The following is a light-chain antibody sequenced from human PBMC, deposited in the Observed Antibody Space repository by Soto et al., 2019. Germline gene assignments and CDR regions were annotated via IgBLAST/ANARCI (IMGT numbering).Light chain of an antibody. CDR1: QGISRS. CDR3: QQYNSYWT. Sequence: AIQLTQSPSSLSASVGDRVTITCRASQGISRSLAWYQQTPGKAPKLLIYDASSLESGVPSRFSGGGSGTEFTLTISSLQPDDFATYYCQQYNSYWTFGQGTKVDIK. CDR2: DAS. J-gene: IGKJ1*01. V-gene: IGKV1-13*02.